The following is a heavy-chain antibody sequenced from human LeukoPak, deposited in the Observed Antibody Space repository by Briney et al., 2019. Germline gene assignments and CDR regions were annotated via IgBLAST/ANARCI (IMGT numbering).Heavy chain of an antibody. CDR3: SSSGWYFYFDY. D-gene: IGHD6-19*01. CDR2: ISYDGSK. CDR1: GFTFSSYA. Sequence: PGGSLRLPCAASGFTFSSYAMHWVRQAPGKGLEWVAVISYDGSKYYADSVKGRLTISRDNSKNTLYLQMNSLRAEDTAVYYCSSSGWYFYFDYWGQGTLVTVSS. V-gene: IGHV3-30*04. J-gene: IGHJ4*02.